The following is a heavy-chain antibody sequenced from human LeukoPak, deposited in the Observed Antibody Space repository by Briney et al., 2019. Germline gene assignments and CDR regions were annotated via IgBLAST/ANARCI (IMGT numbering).Heavy chain of an antibody. D-gene: IGHD5-18*01. J-gene: IGHJ4*02. Sequence: GGSLRLSCLGSGFTFTGCSLDWVRQAPGKGLEWVSTISGIGATHYADSVQGRFTISRDDSKNTLSLQMDTLRAEDAAVYFCTTWTQAHFDYWGQGVLVTVSS. V-gene: IGHV3-23*01. CDR1: GFTFTGCS. CDR2: ISGIGAT. CDR3: TTWTQAHFDY.